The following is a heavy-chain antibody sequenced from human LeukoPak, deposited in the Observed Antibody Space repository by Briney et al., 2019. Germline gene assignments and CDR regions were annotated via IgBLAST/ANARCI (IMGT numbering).Heavy chain of an antibody. CDR1: CGSISSSSYY. D-gene: IGHD2-21*01. J-gene: IGHJ4*02. V-gene: IGHV4-39*01. Sequence: PSETLSLTCTSSCGSISSSSYYWGWIRQPPGKGLELMGSIYYSGSTYYNPSLKSRVTISVDTSKNQFSLKLSSVTAADTAVYYCARLFCKQKTAYEIDYWGQGTLVTVSS. CDR3: ARLFCKQKTAYEIDY. CDR2: IYYSGST.